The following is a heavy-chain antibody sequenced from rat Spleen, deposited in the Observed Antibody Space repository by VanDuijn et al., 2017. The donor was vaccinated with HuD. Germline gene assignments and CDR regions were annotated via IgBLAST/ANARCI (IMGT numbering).Heavy chain of an antibody. V-gene: IGHV5S23*01. Sequence: EVQLVESGGDLVQPGRSLKLSCAASGFTFSNYDMAWVRQDSTKGLEWVASMSPGGGNTYYPDSVKGRFTISRDNAKSTLYLQMDSLMSEYTATYYCARHNSGYGVIYAWGQGASVTVSS. CDR1: GFTFSNYD. CDR2: MSPGGGNT. CDR3: ARHNSGYGVIYA. J-gene: IGHJ4*01. D-gene: IGHD4-3*01.